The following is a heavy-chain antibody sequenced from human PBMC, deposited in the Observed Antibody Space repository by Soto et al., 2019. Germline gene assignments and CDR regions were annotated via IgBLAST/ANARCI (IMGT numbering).Heavy chain of an antibody. J-gene: IGHJ4*02. CDR3: AHSDGGYEIIYFDF. CDR2: IYYNDDR. V-gene: IGHV2-5*01. CDR1: GFSFTTAGVA. D-gene: IGHD5-12*01. Sequence: SGPTLVNPTQTLTLTCTFSGFSFTTAGVAVGWIRQTPGGALEWLTLIYYNDDRRFSPSLKTRLTITGDTSKNQVVLSLTNVDPGNTATYFCAHSDGGYEIIYFDFWGQGIPVTVSS.